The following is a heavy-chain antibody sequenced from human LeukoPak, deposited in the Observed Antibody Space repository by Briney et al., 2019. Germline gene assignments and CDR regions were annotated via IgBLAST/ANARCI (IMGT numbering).Heavy chain of an antibody. CDR2: IHYSGST. J-gene: IGHJ4*02. V-gene: IGHV4-39*02. CDR3: ARRRELLHFDF. D-gene: IGHD1-26*01. Sequence: PSETLSLTCTVSGGSISSSSYYWGWIRQPPGKGLGWIGNIHYSGSTYYNPSLKSRVTISVDTSKNHLSLKLSSVTAADTAVYYCARRRELLHFDFWGQGTLVTVSS. CDR1: GGSISSSSYY.